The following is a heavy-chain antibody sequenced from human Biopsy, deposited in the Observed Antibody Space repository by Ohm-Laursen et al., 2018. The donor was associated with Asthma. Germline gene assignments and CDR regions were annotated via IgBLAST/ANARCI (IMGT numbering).Heavy chain of an antibody. D-gene: IGHD7-27*01. J-gene: IGHJ4*02. CDR1: GFTFGDYW. CDR3: ARDAPTGGYIDY. V-gene: IGHV3-7*01. Sequence: GSLRLSCTAPGFTFGDYWMSWVRQVPGKGLEWVANIKHDGSEKNHVDSLKGRFTISRDNPRNSLYLQMNSLRAEDTAVYYCARDAPTGGYIDYWGLGTLVTVSS. CDR2: IKHDGSEK.